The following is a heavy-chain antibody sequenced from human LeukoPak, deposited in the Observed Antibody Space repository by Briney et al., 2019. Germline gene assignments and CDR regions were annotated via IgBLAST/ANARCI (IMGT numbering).Heavy chain of an antibody. V-gene: IGHV1-18*01. J-gene: IGHJ6*03. Sequence: GSXWVRQAPGQGVEWMGXXRAYNGNTNYSQKLQGRGNITKETSTSTAYMELRSLRSDDTAVYYCARIYDFWSGYYYYYYYMDVWGKGTTVTVSS. CDR2: XRAYNGNT. CDR3: ARIYDFWSGYYYYYYYMDV. CDR1: G. D-gene: IGHD3-3*01.